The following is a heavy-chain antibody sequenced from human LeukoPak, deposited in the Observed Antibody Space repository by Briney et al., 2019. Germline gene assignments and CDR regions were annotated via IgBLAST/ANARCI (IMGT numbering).Heavy chain of an antibody. Sequence: QPGGSLRLSCPVSGITFSSYAMTWVPQAPGKGLEWVSYISSSGSTIYYADSVKGRFTISRDNAKNSLYLQMNSLRAEDTAVYYCAELGITMIGGVWGKGTTVTISS. CDR2: ISSSGSTI. CDR1: GITFSSYA. CDR3: AELGITMIGGV. V-gene: IGHV3-48*03. J-gene: IGHJ6*04. D-gene: IGHD3-10*02.